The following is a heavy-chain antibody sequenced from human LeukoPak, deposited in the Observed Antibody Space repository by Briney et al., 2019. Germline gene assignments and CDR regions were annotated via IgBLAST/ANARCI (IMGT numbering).Heavy chain of an antibody. CDR2: INPNSGGT. J-gene: IGHJ6*03. CDR1: GYTFTGYY. Sequence: ASVKVSCKASGYTFTGYYMHWVRQAPGQGLEWMGWINPNSGGTNYAQKFQGRVTMTRDTSISTAYMELSRLRSDDTAVYYCARGHSRVAGSVIDYYYYMDVWGKGTTVTVSS. D-gene: IGHD6-19*01. CDR3: ARGHSRVAGSVIDYYYYMDV. V-gene: IGHV1-2*02.